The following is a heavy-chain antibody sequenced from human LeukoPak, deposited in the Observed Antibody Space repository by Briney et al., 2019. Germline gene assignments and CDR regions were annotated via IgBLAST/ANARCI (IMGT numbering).Heavy chain of an antibody. D-gene: IGHD3-10*01. CDR1: GGSISSYY. Sequence: PSETLSLTCTVSGGSISSYYWNWIRQPPGKGLEWVGHISNKGKTNYSPSLNSRVTISVDKSRNQFSLNLSSVTAADTAVYYCAREYYSLSGRNWFDPWGQGTLVTVSS. CDR3: AREYYSLSGRNWFDP. V-gene: IGHV4-59*01. J-gene: IGHJ5*02. CDR2: ISNKGKT.